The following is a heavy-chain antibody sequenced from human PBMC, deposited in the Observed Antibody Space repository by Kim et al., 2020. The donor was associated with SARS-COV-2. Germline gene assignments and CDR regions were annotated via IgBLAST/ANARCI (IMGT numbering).Heavy chain of an antibody. CDR2: INTNTGNP. J-gene: IGHJ4*02. Sequence: ASVKVSCKASGYTFTSYAMNWVRQAPGQGLEWMGWINTNTGNPTYAQGFTGRFVFSLDTSVSTAYLQISSLKAEDTAVYYCASRRPGRDYDIFVYFDYWGQGTLVTVSS. D-gene: IGHD3-9*01. CDR3: ASRRPGRDYDIFVYFDY. CDR1: GYTFTSYA. V-gene: IGHV7-4-1*02.